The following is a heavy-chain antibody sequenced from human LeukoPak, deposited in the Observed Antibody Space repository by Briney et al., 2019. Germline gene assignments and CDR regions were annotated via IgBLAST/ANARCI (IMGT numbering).Heavy chain of an antibody. CDR3: ARGNYDILTRPRIPNWFDP. V-gene: IGHV1-8*01. D-gene: IGHD3-9*01. CDR2: MNPNSGNT. CDR1: GYTFTSYD. Sequence: ASVKVSCKASGYTFTSYDINWVRQATGQGLEWMGWMNPNSGNTGYAQKFQGRVTMTRNTSISTAYMELSSLRSEDTAVYYCARGNYDILTRPRIPNWFDPWGQGTLVTVSP. J-gene: IGHJ5*02.